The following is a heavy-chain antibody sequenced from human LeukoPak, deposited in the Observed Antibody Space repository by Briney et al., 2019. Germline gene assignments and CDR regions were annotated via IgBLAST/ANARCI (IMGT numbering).Heavy chain of an antibody. CDR3: GRRVPARGGGFDY. J-gene: IGHJ4*02. CDR2: IYYSGST. Sequence: PSETLSLTCTVSGGSISSYYWSWIRQPPGKGLEWIGYIYYSGSTNYNPSLKSRVTISVDTSKNQFSLKLSSVTAADTAVYYCGRRVPARGGGFDYWGQGTLVTVSS. D-gene: IGHD2-2*01. V-gene: IGHV4-59*12. CDR1: GGSISSYY.